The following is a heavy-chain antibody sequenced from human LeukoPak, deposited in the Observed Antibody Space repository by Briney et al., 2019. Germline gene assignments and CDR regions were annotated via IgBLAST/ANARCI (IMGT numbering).Heavy chain of an antibody. V-gene: IGHV3-64*01. CDR3: ARGWPHEDY. D-gene: IGHD5-24*01. J-gene: IGHJ4*02. CDR2: ISSNGGST. CDR1: GFTFSSYA. Sequence: GGSLRLSCAASGFTFSSYAMHWVRQAPGKGLEYVSAISSNGGSTYYANSVKGRFTISRDNSKNTLYLQMGSLRAEDMAVYYCARGWPHEDYWGQGTLVTVSS.